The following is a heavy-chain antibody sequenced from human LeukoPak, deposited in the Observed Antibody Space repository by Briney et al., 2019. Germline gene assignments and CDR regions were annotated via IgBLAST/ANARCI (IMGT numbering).Heavy chain of an antibody. Sequence: PGGSLRLSCAASGFTFSSYWMTWVRQAPGKGLEWVANIKQDGSEKYYVDSVKGRFTVSRDNAKNPLYLQMNSLRADDTAVYYCARIGYCSSTSCSHTFDIWGQGTMVTVSS. CDR2: IKQDGSEK. CDR1: GFTFSSYW. J-gene: IGHJ3*02. CDR3: ARIGYCSSTSCSHTFDI. D-gene: IGHD2-2*01. V-gene: IGHV3-7*01.